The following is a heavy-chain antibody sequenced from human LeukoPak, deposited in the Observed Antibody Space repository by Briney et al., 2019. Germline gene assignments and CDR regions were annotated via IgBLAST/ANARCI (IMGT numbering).Heavy chain of an antibody. V-gene: IGHV2-5*01. J-gene: IGHJ4*02. Sequence: SGPTLVQPTQTLTLTCTFSGFSLSTIGAGVGWIRQPPGKALEWLAVFYWNDDKRYSPSLKSRLTITKDTSKNQVVLTMTNMDPVDTATYYCAHTYYYDSSGYYDGWWRRVNFDYWGQGTLVTVSP. CDR1: GFSLSTIGAG. CDR3: AHTYYYDSSGYYDGWWRRVNFDY. D-gene: IGHD3-22*01. CDR2: FYWNDDK.